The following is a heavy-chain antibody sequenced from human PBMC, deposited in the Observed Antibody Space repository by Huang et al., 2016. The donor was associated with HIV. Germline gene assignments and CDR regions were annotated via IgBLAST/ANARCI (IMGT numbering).Heavy chain of an antibody. D-gene: IGHD2-8*01. CDR2: IRKDGSEK. CDR3: VTKASAMDV. J-gene: IGHJ6*02. V-gene: IGHV3-7*01. CDR1: TVTFTAYW. Sequence: LVESGGGLVQPGGSLRLSCGGSTVTFTAYWLTWVRQPPGQGLEWVASIRKDGSEKFYLDSVKGRFNISRDNGKKLLFLDMTSLKVDDTATYFCVTKASAMDVWGQGTTVIVSS.